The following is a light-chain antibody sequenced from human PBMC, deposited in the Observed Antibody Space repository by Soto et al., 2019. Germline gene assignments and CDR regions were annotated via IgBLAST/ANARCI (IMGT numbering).Light chain of an antibody. CDR3: QQRSNWPPT. Sequence: IGLTHSAATLSLYPKERATLSCRASQSVSSYLAWYQQKPGQAPRLLIYDASNRATGIPARFSGSGSGTDFTLTISSLEPEDFAVYYCQQRSNWPPTFGPGTKVDIK. V-gene: IGKV3-11*01. CDR2: DAS. CDR1: QSVSSY. J-gene: IGKJ3*01.